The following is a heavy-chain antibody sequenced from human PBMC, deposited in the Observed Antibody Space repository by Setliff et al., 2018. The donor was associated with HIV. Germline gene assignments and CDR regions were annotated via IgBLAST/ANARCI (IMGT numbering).Heavy chain of an antibody. J-gene: IGHJ4*02. CDR1: GFTFSSYW. CDR2: IKQDGSEK. Sequence: GGSLRLSCAASGFTFSSYWMNWVRQAPGRGLEWVANIKQDGSEKYYVDSVKGRFTISRDNAKNSLYLQMNSLRAEDTAVYYCARHEVAYCGGDCSYFDYWGQGTLVTVSS. V-gene: IGHV3-7*01. D-gene: IGHD2-21*02. CDR3: ARHEVAYCGGDCSYFDY.